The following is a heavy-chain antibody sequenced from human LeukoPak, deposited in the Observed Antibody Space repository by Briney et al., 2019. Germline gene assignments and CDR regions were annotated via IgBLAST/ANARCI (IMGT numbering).Heavy chain of an antibody. V-gene: IGHV1-69*05. D-gene: IGHD5-18*01. CDR3: ARDQWVDLRSPARGLYTAMVEEAAFAI. CDR1: GGTFSSYA. CDR2: IIPIFGTA. J-gene: IGHJ3*02. Sequence: ASVKVSCKACGGTFSSYAISWVRQAPGQGLEWMGRIIPIFGTANYAQKFQGRVTITTDESTSTAYMELSSLRSEDTAVYYCARDQWVDLRSPARGLYTAMVEEAAFAIWGQGTMVTVSS.